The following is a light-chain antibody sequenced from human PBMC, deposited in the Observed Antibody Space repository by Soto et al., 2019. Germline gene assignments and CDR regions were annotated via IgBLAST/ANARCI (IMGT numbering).Light chain of an antibody. CDR1: QTISRW. CDR2: DAS. V-gene: IGKV1-12*01. Sequence: DIQLTQTPSTLSASVGDEVTITCRASQTISRWLAWYQQKPGRAPKLLIYDASTLESGVPSRFSGSGSGTDFTLTINGLQPEDFATYYCQQAASFPITFGQGTRLEIK. CDR3: QQAASFPIT. J-gene: IGKJ5*01.